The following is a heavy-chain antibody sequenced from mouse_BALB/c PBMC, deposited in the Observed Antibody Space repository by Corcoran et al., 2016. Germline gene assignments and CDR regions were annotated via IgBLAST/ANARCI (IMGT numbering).Heavy chain of an antibody. Sequence: EVQLTQSGPDLVRPGASVKLYCTASGFNINDTYMHRVKQRPEQGLEWIGRIDPANGSTKYDPKFQGKATITADTSSNTAYLQLSSLTSGDTAVYYCANWDYWGQGTTLTVSS. CDR2: IDPANGST. D-gene: IGHD4-1*01. J-gene: IGHJ2*01. CDR1: GFNINDTY. CDR3: ANWDY. V-gene: IGHV14-3*02.